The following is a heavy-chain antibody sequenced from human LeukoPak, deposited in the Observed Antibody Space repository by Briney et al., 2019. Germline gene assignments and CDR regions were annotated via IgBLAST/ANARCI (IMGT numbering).Heavy chain of an antibody. J-gene: IGHJ4*02. CDR2: IYYSGST. CDR3: ARDYKYAFDN. Sequence: SETLSLTCTVSGGSISSGGYYWSWIRQHPGKGLEWIGYIYYSGSTYYNPSLKSRVTISVDTSKNQFSLKLSSVTAADTAVYYCARDYKYAFDNWGQGTLVTVSS. D-gene: IGHD5-24*01. CDR1: GGSISSGGYY. V-gene: IGHV4-31*03.